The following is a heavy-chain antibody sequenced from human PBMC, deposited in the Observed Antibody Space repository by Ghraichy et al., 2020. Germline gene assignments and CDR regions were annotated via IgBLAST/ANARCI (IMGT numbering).Heavy chain of an antibody. Sequence: ASVKVSCKASGYTFTGYYMHWVRQAPGQGLEWMGRINPNSGGTNYAQKFQGRVTMTRDTSISTAYMELSRLRSDDTAVYYCAREPGQVSWYFDLWGRGTLVTVSS. V-gene: IGHV1-2*06. D-gene: IGHD7-27*01. CDR3: AREPGQVSWYFDL. CDR2: INPNSGGT. CDR1: GYTFTGYY. J-gene: IGHJ2*01.